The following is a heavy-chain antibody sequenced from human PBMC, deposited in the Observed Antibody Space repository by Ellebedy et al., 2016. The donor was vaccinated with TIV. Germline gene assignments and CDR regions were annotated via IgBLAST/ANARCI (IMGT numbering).Heavy chain of an antibody. J-gene: IGHJ4*02. CDR2: ISSSSSYI. CDR3: ARGADSIAAAGSYYFDY. D-gene: IGHD6-13*01. CDR1: GFTFSSYS. V-gene: IGHV3-21*01. Sequence: GGSLRLSCAASGFTFSSYSMNWVRQAPGKGLEWVSSISSSSSYIYYADSVKGRFTISRDNAKNSLYLQMNSLRAEDTAVYYCARGADSIAAAGSYYFDYWGQGTLVTVS.